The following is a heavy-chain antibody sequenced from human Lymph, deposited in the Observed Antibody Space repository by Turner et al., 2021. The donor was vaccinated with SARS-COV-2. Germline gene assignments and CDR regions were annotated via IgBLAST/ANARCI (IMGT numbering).Heavy chain of an antibody. J-gene: IGHJ6*02. V-gene: IGHV1-2*02. CDR2: INPNSGGT. Sequence: QVQLVQSGAAVKKPGASVQVSCKASGYTFTGYYMHWVRQAPGQGLEWMGWINPNSGGTNYAQKFQGRVTMTRDTSISTAYMELSRLRSDDTAVYYCARDVERYNDFWSGYSGGYGLDVWGQGTTVTVSS. CDR3: ARDVERYNDFWSGYSGGYGLDV. CDR1: GYTFTGYY. D-gene: IGHD3-3*01.